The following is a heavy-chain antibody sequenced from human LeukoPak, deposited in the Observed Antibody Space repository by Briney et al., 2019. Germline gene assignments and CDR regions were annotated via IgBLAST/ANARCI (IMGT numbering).Heavy chain of an antibody. CDR3: AHIVVVPAAITLGYFDY. CDR2: IYSGGST. J-gene: IGHJ4*02. V-gene: IGHV3-53*01. CDR1: GFTVSSNY. D-gene: IGHD2-2*02. Sequence: GGSLRLSCAASGFTVSSNYMSWVRQAPGKGLEWVSVIYSGGSTYYADSVKGRFTISRDNSKNTLYLQMNSLRAEDTAVYYCAHIVVVPAAITLGYFDYWGQGTLVTVSS.